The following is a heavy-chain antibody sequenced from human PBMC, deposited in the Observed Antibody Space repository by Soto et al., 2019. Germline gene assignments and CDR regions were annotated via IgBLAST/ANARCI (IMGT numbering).Heavy chain of an antibody. Sequence: QVQLQESGPGLVKPSETLSLTCTVSGGSISSYYWSWIRQPPGKGLEWIGYIYYSGSTNYNPSLKSRVTISVDTSKNQFSLKLSSVTAADTAVYYCARDKNGDYVGDAFDIWGQGTMVIVSS. CDR2: IYYSGST. D-gene: IGHD4-17*01. CDR1: GGSISSYY. V-gene: IGHV4-59*01. J-gene: IGHJ3*02. CDR3: ARDKNGDYVGDAFDI.